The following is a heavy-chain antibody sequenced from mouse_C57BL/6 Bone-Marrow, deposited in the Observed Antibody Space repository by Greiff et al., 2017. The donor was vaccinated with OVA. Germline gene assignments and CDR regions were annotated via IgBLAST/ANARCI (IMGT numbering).Heavy chain of an antibody. J-gene: IGHJ2*01. V-gene: IGHV14-4*01. CDR2: IDPENGDT. Sequence: EVQLQESGAELVRPGASVKLSCTASGFNIKDDYMHWVKQRPEQGLEWIGWIDPENGDTEYASKFQGKATITADTSSNIAYLQLSSLTSEDTAVYYCTTKSDSSGYEDYWGQGTTLTVSS. CDR3: TTKSDSSGYEDY. D-gene: IGHD3-2*02. CDR1: GFNIKDDY.